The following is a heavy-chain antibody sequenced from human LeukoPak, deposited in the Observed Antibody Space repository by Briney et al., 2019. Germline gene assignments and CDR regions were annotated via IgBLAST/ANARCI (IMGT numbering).Heavy chain of an antibody. CDR3: AREGPIAAAGKRYYYYGMDV. V-gene: IGHV1-2*02. CDR1: GYTFTGYY. Sequence: GASVKVSCKASGYTFTGYYTHWVRQAPGQGLEWMGWINPNSGGTNYAQKFQGRVTMTRDTSISTAYMELSRLRSDDTAVYYCAREGPIAAAGKRYYYYGMDVWGQGTTVTVSS. D-gene: IGHD6-13*01. J-gene: IGHJ6*02. CDR2: INPNSGGT.